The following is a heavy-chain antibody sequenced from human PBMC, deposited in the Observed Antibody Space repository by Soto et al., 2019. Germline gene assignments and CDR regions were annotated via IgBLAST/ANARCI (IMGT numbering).Heavy chain of an antibody. Sequence: GGSLRLSCAASGFTFSSYGMHWVRQAPGKGLEWVAVISYDGSNKYYADSVKGRFTISRDNSKNTLYLQMNSLRAEDTAVYYCAKNLLRDYDILTGYYFGRGVVDYWGQGTLVTVSS. CDR2: ISYDGSNK. D-gene: IGHD3-9*01. CDR1: GFTFSSYG. V-gene: IGHV3-30*18. J-gene: IGHJ4*02. CDR3: AKNLLRDYDILTGYYFGRGVVDY.